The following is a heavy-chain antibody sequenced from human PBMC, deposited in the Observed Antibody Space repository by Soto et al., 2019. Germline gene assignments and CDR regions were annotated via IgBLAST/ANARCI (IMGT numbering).Heavy chain of an antibody. CDR1: GFTFSNFA. D-gene: IGHD2-21*01. CDR2: VSIGGSYT. CDR3: AKWSRSDVY. J-gene: IGHJ4*02. V-gene: IGHV3-23*01. Sequence: PGGSLRLSCAASGFTFSNFAMGWVRQAPGEGLEWVSSVSIGGSYTTYAGSVRGRFTISRDNAKNTLDLQMNSLRAEDTAVYSCAKWSRSDVYWGRGTLVTVS.